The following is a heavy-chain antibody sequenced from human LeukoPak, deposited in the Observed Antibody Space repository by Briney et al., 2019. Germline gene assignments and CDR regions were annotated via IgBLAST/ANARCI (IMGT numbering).Heavy chain of an antibody. CDR3: ARVRTHYGDYAFFDY. V-gene: IGHV4-59*01. J-gene: IGHJ4*02. Sequence: SETLSLTCTVSGGSISSDYWSWIRQPPGKGLEWMGYIYYSGSTNYNPSLKSRVTISVDTSKNQFSLKLSSVTAADTAVYYCARVRTHYGDYAFFDYWGQGTLVTVSS. D-gene: IGHD4-17*01. CDR2: IYYSGST. CDR1: GGSISSDY.